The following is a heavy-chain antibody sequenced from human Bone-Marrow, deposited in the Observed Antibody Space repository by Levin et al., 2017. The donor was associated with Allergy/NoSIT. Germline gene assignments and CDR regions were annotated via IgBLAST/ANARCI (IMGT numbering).Heavy chain of an antibody. CDR2: INAGNGNT. CDR3: ASEEAYGSGIDGAFDI. V-gene: IGHV1-3*01. J-gene: IGHJ3*02. Sequence: ASVKVSCKASGYTFTSYAMHWVRQAPGQRLEWMGWINAGNGNTKYSQKFQGRVTITRDTSASTAYMELSSLRSEDTAVYYCASEEAYGSGIDGAFDIWGQGTMVTVSS. CDR1: GYTFTSYA. D-gene: IGHD3-10*01.